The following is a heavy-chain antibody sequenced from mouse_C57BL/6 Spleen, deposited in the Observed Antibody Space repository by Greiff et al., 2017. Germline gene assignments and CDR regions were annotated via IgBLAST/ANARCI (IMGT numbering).Heavy chain of an antibody. CDR3: ARGSDGYYVYYFDY. Sequence: QVQLKESGAELVKPGASVKMSCKASGYTFTSYWITWVKQRPGQGLEWIGDIYPGSGSTNYNEKFKGKATLTVDTSSSTAYMQLSSLTSEDSAVYYCARGSDGYYVYYFDYWGQGTTLTVSS. V-gene: IGHV1-55*01. CDR2: IYPGSGST. D-gene: IGHD2-3*01. CDR1: GYTFTSYW. J-gene: IGHJ2*01.